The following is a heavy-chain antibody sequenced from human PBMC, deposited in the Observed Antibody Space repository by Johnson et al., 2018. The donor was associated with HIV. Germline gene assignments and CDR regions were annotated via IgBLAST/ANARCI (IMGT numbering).Heavy chain of an antibody. V-gene: IGHV3-7*01. Sequence: VQLVESGGGLVQPGGSLRLSCAASGFTFRNYWMSWVRQAPGKGLEWVANIKQDGSEKYYVDSVKGRFTVSRDNASQSLYLQMNSLRAEDTAVYYCARAGGTHFNFWSGYNREGDAFDIWGQGTMVTVSS. CDR2: IKQDGSEK. D-gene: IGHD3-3*01. CDR3: ARAGGTHFNFWSGYNREGDAFDI. J-gene: IGHJ3*02. CDR1: GFTFRNYW.